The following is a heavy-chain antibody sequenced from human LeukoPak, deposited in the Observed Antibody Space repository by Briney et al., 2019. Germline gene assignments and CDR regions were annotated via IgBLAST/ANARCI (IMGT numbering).Heavy chain of an antibody. CDR1: GYTFTSYD. V-gene: IGHV1-8*01. CDR3: ARATSIAARRGYYYYYMDV. J-gene: IGHJ6*03. Sequence: ASVKVSCKASGYTFTSYDTNWVRQATGQGLEWMGWMNPNSGNTGYAQKFQGRVTMTRNTSISTAYMELSSLRSEDTAVYYCARATSIAARRGYYYYYMDVWGKGTTVTVSS. D-gene: IGHD6-6*01. CDR2: MNPNSGNT.